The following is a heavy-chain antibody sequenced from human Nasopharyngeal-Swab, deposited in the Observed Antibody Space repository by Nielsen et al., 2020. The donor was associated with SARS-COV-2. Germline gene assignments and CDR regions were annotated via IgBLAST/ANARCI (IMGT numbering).Heavy chain of an antibody. V-gene: IGHV6-1*01. CDR3: ARIAVADHNWFDP. Sequence: IRQSPSRGLEWLGRTYYRSKWYNDYAVSVKSRITINPDTSKNQFSLQLNSVPPEDTAVYYCARIAVADHNWFDPWGQGTLVTVSS. J-gene: IGHJ5*02. CDR2: TYYRSKWYN. D-gene: IGHD6-19*01.